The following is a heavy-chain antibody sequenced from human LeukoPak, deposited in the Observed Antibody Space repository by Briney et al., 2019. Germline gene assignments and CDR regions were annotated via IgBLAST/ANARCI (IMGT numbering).Heavy chain of an antibody. D-gene: IGHD5-18*01. J-gene: IGHJ4*02. V-gene: IGHV3-74*01. CDR3: ARGWDGYSYGI. CDR1: RFTFRDYD. Sequence: GGSLRLSCETSRFTFRDYDMNWVRQAPWKGLIWVSRINSDGSSTTYADSVKGRFTISRDSAKNTVYLQMNSLRAEDTAVYYCARGWDGYSYGIWGQGTLVTVSS. CDR2: INSDGSST.